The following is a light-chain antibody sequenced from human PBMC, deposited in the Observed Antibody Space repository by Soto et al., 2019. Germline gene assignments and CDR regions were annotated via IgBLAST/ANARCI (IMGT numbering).Light chain of an antibody. V-gene: IGKV3-20*01. J-gene: IGKJ2*01. CDR2: GAS. CDR1: QSISSGY. Sequence: EIVLTQSPGTLSLSPGERAALSCRASQSISSGYLGWYQQKPGQAPRLLIYGASSRATGIPDRFSGSGSGTDFNLTISRLEPEDFAIYSCQQYGSSMYTFGQGTNLEIK. CDR3: QQYGSSMYT.